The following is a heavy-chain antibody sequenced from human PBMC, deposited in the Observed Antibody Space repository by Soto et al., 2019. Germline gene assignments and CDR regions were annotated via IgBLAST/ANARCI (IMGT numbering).Heavy chain of an antibody. Sequence: QVQLVQSGAEVKKPGSSVKVSCKASGGTFSSYAISWVRQAPGQGLEWMGGIIPIFGTANYAQKFQGRVTITADESTSTAYMELSSLRSEDTAVYYCARTEPYGSGSYYPYFDYWGQGTLVTVSS. V-gene: IGHV1-69*01. CDR2: IIPIFGTA. CDR3: ARTEPYGSGSYYPYFDY. J-gene: IGHJ4*02. D-gene: IGHD3-10*01. CDR1: GGTFSSYA.